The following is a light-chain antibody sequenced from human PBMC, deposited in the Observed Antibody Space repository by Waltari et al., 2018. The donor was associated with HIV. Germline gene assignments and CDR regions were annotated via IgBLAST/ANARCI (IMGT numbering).Light chain of an antibody. CDR3: QQSYITLPYT. CDR1: LSIPDY. CDR2: GVS. V-gene: IGKV1-39*01. J-gene: IGKJ2*01. Sequence: DIQMTQSPSSLSAFVGDRITITCRASLSIPDYLNWYQQRPGKAPNLLIYGVSNLQSGVPSRIRGTGSGTNFTLTINNLQPEDIATYFCQQSYITLPYTFGQGTKLEV.